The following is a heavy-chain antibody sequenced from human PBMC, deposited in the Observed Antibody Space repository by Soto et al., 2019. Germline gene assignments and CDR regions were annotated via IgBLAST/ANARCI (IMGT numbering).Heavy chain of an antibody. D-gene: IGHD2-2*01. Sequence: EVQLLESGGGLVQPGGSLRLSCAASGFTFSSYAMSWVRQAPGKGLEWVSAISGSGGSTYYADSVKGRFTISRDNSKNTLYLQMNSLRAEDTAVYYCAKDEGYCSSTSCLYYFDYWGQGTLVTVSS. CDR3: AKDEGYCSSTSCLYYFDY. CDR2: ISGSGGST. CDR1: GFTFSSYA. V-gene: IGHV3-23*01. J-gene: IGHJ4*02.